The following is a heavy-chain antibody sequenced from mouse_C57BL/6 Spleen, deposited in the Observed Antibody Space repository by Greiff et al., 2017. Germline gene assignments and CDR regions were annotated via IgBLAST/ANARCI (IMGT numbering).Heavy chain of an antibody. V-gene: IGHV5-4*01. J-gene: IGHJ1*03. Sequence: EVQVVESGGGLVKPGGSLKLSCAASGFTFSSYAMSWVRQTPEKRLEWVATISDGGSYTYYPDNVKGRFTISRDNAKNNLYLQMSHLKSEDTAMYYCARDEGVLGYFDVWGTGTTVTVSS. CDR2: ISDGGSYT. CDR3: ARDEGVLGYFDV. CDR1: GFTFSSYA.